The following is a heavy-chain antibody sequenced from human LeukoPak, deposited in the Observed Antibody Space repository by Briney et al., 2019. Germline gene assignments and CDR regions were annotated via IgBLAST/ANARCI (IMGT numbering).Heavy chain of an antibody. D-gene: IGHD5-18*01. J-gene: IGHJ4*02. CDR2: IIPIFGTA. V-gene: IGHV1-69*05. Sequence: SVKVSCKASGGTFSSYAISWVRQAPGQGLEWMGGIIPIFGTANYAQKFQGRVTITTDESTSTAYMELSSLRSEDTAVYYCARGRGFVDTAMGWFGQHDYWGQGTLVTVSS. CDR1: GGTFSSYA. CDR3: ARGRGFVDTAMGWFGQHDY.